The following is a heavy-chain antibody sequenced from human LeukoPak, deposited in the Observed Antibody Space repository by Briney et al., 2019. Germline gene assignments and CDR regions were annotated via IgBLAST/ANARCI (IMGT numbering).Heavy chain of an antibody. V-gene: IGHV3-23*01. CDR2: IIADADDT. J-gene: IGHJ5*01. D-gene: IGHD1-7*01. Sequence: PGGPLRFSCAASGFTFGNYAMSWVRQAPGKGLEWVSGIIADADDTYYADSVKGRFTISRDHSKNTLHLQMNSLRAEDAAIYYCARDGTTTRYNWFDSWGQGTLVTVSS. CDR1: GFTFGNYA. CDR3: ARDGTTTRYNWFDS.